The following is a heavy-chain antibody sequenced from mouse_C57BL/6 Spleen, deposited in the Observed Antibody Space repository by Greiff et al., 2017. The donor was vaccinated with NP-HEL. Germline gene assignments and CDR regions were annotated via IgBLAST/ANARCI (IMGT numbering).Heavy chain of an antibody. V-gene: IGHV5-4*03. Sequence: EVKLMESGGGLVKPGGSLKLSCAASGFTFSSYAMSWVRQTPEKRLEWVATISDGGSYTYYPDNVKGRFTISRDNAKNNLYLQMSHLKSEDTAMYYCARGGYDWGQGTPVTVSA. CDR1: GFTFSSYA. CDR2: ISDGGSYT. D-gene: IGHD2-2*01. J-gene: IGHJ3*01. CDR3: ARGGYD.